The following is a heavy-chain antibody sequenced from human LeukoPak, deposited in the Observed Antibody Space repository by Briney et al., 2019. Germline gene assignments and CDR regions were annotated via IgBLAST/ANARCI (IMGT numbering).Heavy chain of an antibody. V-gene: IGHV4-4*02. J-gene: IGHJ5*02. Sequence: SETLSLTCAVSGGSIGSGNWWSWVRQPPGKGLEWIGEIYHSGSTNYNSSLESRVTISVDKSKNQFSLKLSSVTAADTAVYYCARVIADFWSGYPTTNWFDPWGQGTLVTVSS. D-gene: IGHD3-3*01. CDR2: IYHSGST. CDR3: ARVIADFWSGYPTTNWFDP. CDR1: GGSIGSGNW.